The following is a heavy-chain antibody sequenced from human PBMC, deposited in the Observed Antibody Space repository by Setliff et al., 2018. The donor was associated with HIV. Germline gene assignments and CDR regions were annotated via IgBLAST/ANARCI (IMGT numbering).Heavy chain of an antibody. J-gene: IGHJ4*02. V-gene: IGHV4-61*01. D-gene: IGHD6-25*01. CDR2: IYYSGST. Sequence: ASETLSVTCTVSGGSVSSGSYYWSWIRQPPGKGLEWIGYIYYSGSTKHNPSLKSRVTISLDTSKNQFSLKLTSVTAADTAVYFCARYSPRGYTLTGPYWGQGTLVTVSS. CDR1: GGSVSSGSYY. CDR3: ARYSPRGYTLTGPY.